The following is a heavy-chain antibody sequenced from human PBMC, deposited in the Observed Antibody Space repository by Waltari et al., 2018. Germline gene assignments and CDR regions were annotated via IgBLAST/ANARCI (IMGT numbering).Heavy chain of an antibody. D-gene: IGHD2-8*01. V-gene: IGHV3-23*01. CDR2: ISGSGGST. Sequence: EVQLLESGGGLVQPGGSLRLSCAASGFTFSSYAMSWVRQAPGKGVEWVSAISGSGGSTYYADSVKGRFTISRDNSKNTLYLQMNSLRAEDTAVYYCATKPSLLMTNWFDPWGQGTLVTVSS. CDR3: ATKPSLLMTNWFDP. CDR1: GFTFSSYA. J-gene: IGHJ5*02.